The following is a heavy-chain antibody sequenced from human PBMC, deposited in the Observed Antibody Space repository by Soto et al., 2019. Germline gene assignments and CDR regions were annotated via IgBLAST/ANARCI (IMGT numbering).Heavy chain of an antibody. CDR2: TSDSGNST. V-gene: IGHV3-23*01. CDR3: ARDRYGAPLWGQDDFDY. D-gene: IGHD4-17*01. CDR1: GFTFSSYA. Sequence: GGSLRLSCAASGFTFSSYAMSWVRQAPGKGLEWVSTTSDSGNSTYSADSVKGRFTISRDNPKNTLYFQMNSMRAEDTAVDYCARDRYGAPLWGQDDFDYWGQGTLVTVSS. J-gene: IGHJ4*02.